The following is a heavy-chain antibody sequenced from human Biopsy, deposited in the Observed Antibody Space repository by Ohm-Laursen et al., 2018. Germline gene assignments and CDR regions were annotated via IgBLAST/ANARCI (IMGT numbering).Heavy chain of an antibody. V-gene: IGHV3-23*01. Sequence: SLRLSCSASGFTFRNYALTWVRQAPGKVLEWVSAIGGGGSHTLYADSVKGRFTISRDDSKNTLYLQMNSLRVEDTAVYFCSKLGGDPAPFDRASDVWSRGTRVTVSS. J-gene: IGHJ3*01. CDR1: GFTFRNYA. CDR3: SKLGGDPAPFDRASDV. CDR2: IGGGGSHT. D-gene: IGHD2-21*02.